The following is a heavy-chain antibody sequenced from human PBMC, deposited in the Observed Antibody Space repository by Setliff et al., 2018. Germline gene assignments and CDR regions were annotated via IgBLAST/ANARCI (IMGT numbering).Heavy chain of an antibody. CDR3: ARGRHHDTLSGYIDF. Sequence: PGGSLRLSCAASGFTFSSFWMSWVRQAPGKGLEWVANINQDGGAKYYVDSVKGRFTISRDNTKNSLYLQMNSLRAEDTAVYYCARGRHHDTLSGYIDFLGQGTLVTVSS. J-gene: IGHJ4*02. D-gene: IGHD3-9*01. V-gene: IGHV3-7*01. CDR2: INQDGGAK. CDR1: GFTFSSFW.